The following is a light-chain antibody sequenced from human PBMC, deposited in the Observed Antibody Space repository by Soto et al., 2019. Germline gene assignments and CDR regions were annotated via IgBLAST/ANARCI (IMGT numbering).Light chain of an antibody. Sequence: QSVLTQPPSMSGAPGQRVTISCTRSSSNIGAGYDVHWYQQLPGTAPKLLIYGNTNRPSGVPDRFSGSKSGTSASLAITGLQAEDEADSYCQSYDSSLSGYVFGTGTKLTVL. V-gene: IGLV1-40*01. CDR2: GNT. CDR1: SSNIGAGYD. CDR3: QSYDSSLSGYV. J-gene: IGLJ1*01.